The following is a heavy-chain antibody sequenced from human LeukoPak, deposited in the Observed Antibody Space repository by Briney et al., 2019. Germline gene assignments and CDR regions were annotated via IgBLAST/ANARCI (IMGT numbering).Heavy chain of an antibody. D-gene: IGHD6-19*01. J-gene: IGHJ3*01. Sequence: GGSLRLSCAASGFTFSSYPMSWVRQAPGKGLEWVSSISGSGDSTYYADSVKGRFTISRDNSKNTLYLQMNSLRADDTAVYYCAKGTGSGWYDAFDFWGQGTMVTIS. CDR2: ISGSGDST. V-gene: IGHV3-23*01. CDR1: GFTFSSYP. CDR3: AKGTGSGWYDAFDF.